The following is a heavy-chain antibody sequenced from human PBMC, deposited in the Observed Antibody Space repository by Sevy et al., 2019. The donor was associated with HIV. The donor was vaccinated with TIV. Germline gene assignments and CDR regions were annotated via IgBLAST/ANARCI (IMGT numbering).Heavy chain of an antibody. CDR3: ARHYLLEYSSSSGDAFDI. Sequence: SETLSLTCTVSGGSISSGGYCWSWIRQHPGKGLEWIGYIYYSGSTYYNPSLKSRVTISVDTSKNQFSLKLSSVTAADTAVYYCARHYLLEYSSSSGDAFDIWGQGTMVTVSS. V-gene: IGHV4-31*03. CDR1: GGSISSGGYC. J-gene: IGHJ3*02. D-gene: IGHD6-6*01. CDR2: IYYSGST.